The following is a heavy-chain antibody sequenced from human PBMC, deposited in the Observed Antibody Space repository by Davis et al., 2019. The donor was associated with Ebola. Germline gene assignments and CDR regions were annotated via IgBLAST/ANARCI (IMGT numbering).Heavy chain of an antibody. CDR3: AKDYGAAFYYFDY. CDR1: GFTFDDYA. Sequence: SLKISCAASGFTFDDYAMHWVRQAPGKGLEWVSVISWNSGSIGYADSVKGRFTISRDNAKSSLYLQMNSLRAEDTALYYCAKDYGAAFYYFDYWGQGTLVTVSS. V-gene: IGHV3-9*01. D-gene: IGHD4-17*01. J-gene: IGHJ4*02. CDR2: ISWNSGSI.